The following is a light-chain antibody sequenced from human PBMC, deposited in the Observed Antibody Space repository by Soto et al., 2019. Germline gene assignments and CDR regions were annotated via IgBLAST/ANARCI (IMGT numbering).Light chain of an antibody. CDR1: QSVSSD. CDR3: HQYDDGPYT. Sequence: EIVMTQSPATLSVSPGERATLSCRASQSVSSDLAWYHQKPGQAPRLLIYGASTRATGIPARFSGSGSGTEFTLTINSLQSEDFAVYYCHQYDDGPYTFGQGTKVDIK. CDR2: GAS. J-gene: IGKJ2*01. V-gene: IGKV3-15*01.